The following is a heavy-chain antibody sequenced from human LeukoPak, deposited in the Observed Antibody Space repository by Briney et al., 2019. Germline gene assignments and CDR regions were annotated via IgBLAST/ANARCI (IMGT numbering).Heavy chain of an antibody. CDR3: AKDGITIFGVAPKRYFDL. V-gene: IGHV3-30*02. J-gene: IGHJ2*01. D-gene: IGHD3-3*01. CDR1: GFTFSSYV. CDR2: IRYDGSNK. Sequence: GGSLRLSCAASGFTFSSYVMVWVRQAPGKGLEWVAFIRYDGSNKYYADSAKGRFTISRDNSKNTLYLQMNSLRAEDTAVYYCAKDGITIFGVAPKRYFDLWGRGTLVTVSS.